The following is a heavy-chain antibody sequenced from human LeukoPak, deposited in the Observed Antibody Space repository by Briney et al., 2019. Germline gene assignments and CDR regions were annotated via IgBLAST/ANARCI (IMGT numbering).Heavy chain of an antibody. Sequence: SETLSLTCTVSGGSISSYYWSWIRQSPGKGLEWIGYIYYSGSTNYNPSLKSRVTISVDTSKNQFSLKLSSVTAADTAVYYCARDPNLDAFDIWGQGTLVTVSS. V-gene: IGHV4-59*01. CDR1: GGSISSYY. CDR3: ARDPNLDAFDI. D-gene: IGHD3/OR15-3a*01. J-gene: IGHJ4*02. CDR2: IYYSGST.